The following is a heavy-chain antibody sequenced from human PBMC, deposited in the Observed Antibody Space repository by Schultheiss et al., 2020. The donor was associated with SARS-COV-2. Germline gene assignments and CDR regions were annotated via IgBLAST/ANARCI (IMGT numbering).Heavy chain of an antibody. Sequence: GESLKISCAASGFTFSSYAMSWVRQAPGKGLEWVSAISGSGGSTYYADSVKGRFTISRDNSKNTLYLQMNSLRAEDTAVYYCAHHTIFGVVIAFKHWGQGTLVTVSS. CDR1: GFTFSSYA. CDR3: AHHTIFGVVIAFKH. D-gene: IGHD3-3*01. V-gene: IGHV3-23*01. CDR2: ISGSGGST. J-gene: IGHJ1*01.